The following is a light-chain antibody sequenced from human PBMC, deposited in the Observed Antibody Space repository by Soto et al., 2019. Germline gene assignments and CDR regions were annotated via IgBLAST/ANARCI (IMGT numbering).Light chain of an antibody. CDR2: DND. J-gene: IGLJ2*01. V-gene: IGLV6-57*04. CDR1: SGSIARYY. Sequence: NFMLTQPHSVSGSPGKTITISCTRSSGSIARYYVQWYQQRPGSAPTTLIHDNDKRPSGVPDRFSGSIDSPSNSASLTISALKTEDEADYYCQSYDLGTQVFGGGTKLTVL. CDR3: QSYDLGTQV.